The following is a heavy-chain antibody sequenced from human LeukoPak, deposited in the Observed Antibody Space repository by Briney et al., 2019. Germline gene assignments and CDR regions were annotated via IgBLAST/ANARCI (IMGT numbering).Heavy chain of an antibody. Sequence: PGGSLRLSCVASGFTFSKNAMHWVRQAPGKGLEWVTVVSYDGSNKYYADSVKGRFTISRDNSKNTLYLQMNSLRAEDTAVYYCARDRGVGWNERPDAFDIWGRGTMVTVSS. CDR2: VSYDGSNK. CDR1: GFTFSKNA. CDR3: ARDRGVGWNERPDAFDI. J-gene: IGHJ3*02. V-gene: IGHV3-30-3*01. D-gene: IGHD1-1*01.